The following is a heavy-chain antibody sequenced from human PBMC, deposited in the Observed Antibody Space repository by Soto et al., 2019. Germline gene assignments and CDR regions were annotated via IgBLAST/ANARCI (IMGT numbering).Heavy chain of an antibody. CDR3: ARDRDSYTFFPYCYGIDV. Sequence: EVQLVESGGGLVQPGGSLRLSCAASGFAFSSYEMNWVRQAPGKGLEWVSYISSSAKTIYYADSVKGRFTISRDNANSSRYLPMKSLRAEDAAVYYWARDRDSYTFFPYCYGIDVWGQGTTVTVSS. D-gene: IGHD3-16*01. J-gene: IGHJ6*02. CDR1: GFAFSSYE. V-gene: IGHV3-48*03. CDR2: ISSSAKTI.